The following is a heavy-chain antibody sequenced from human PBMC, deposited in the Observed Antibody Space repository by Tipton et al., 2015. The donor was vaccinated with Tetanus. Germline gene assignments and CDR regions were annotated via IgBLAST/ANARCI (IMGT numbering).Heavy chain of an antibody. J-gene: IGHJ4*02. CDR2: IHPADSDT. CDR1: GYRFTDYW. D-gene: IGHD1-14*01. CDR3: ARHSPSLVPDNN. V-gene: IGHV5-51*01. Sequence: MQLVQSGAEVKKPGESLKISCKGSGYRFTDYWIGWVRQMSGEGLEWMGIIHPADSDTRYSPSFQGQVTISVDKSVNTAYLQWGSLKASDTAMYYCARHSPSLVPDNNWGQGTLVTVAP.